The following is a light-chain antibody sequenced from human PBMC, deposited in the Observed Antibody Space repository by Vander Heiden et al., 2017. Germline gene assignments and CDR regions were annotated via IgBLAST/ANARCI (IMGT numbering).Light chain of an antibody. CDR2: SIN. CDR1: PGSVSTRHH. V-gene: IGLV8-61*01. J-gene: IGLJ3*02. CDR3: VLYMGSGIWL. Sequence: QTVVTQEPSFPVSPGGTGTLTCGLTPGSVSTRHHPSWYQQTPGQPPRTLIYSINSRSSGVPDRFSGSIVGNKAALTITGAQADDESDYYCVLYMGSGIWLFGGGTKLTVL.